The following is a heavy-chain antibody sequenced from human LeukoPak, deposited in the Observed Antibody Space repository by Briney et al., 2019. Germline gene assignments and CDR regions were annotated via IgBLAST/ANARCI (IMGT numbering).Heavy chain of an antibody. CDR1: GGSFSGYY. Sequence: SETLSLTCAVYGGSFSGYYWSWIRQPPGKGLEWIGEINHSGSTNYNPSLKSRVTISVDASKNQFSLKLSSVTAADTAVYYCARWVLTGTTGYFDSWGQGTLVTVSS. CDR3: ARWVLTGTTGYFDS. V-gene: IGHV4-34*01. D-gene: IGHD3-9*01. J-gene: IGHJ4*02. CDR2: INHSGST.